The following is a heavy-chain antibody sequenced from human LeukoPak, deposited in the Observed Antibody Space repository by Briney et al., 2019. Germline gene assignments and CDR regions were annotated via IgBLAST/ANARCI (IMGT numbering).Heavy chain of an antibody. V-gene: IGHV4-34*01. D-gene: IGHD2-8*01. CDR3: ARRGNGVWSGSPYYYYMDV. CDR2: INHSGST. CDR1: GGSFSGYY. J-gene: IGHJ6*03. Sequence: SETLSLTCAVYGGSFSGYYWSWIRQPPGKGLEWIGEINHSGSTNYNPSLKSRVTISVDTSKNQFSLKLSSVTAADTAVYYCARRGNGVWSGSPYYYYMDVWGKGTTVTISS.